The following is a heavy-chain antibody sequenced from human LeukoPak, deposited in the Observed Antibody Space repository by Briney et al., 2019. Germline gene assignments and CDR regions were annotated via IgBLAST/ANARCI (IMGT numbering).Heavy chain of an antibody. CDR1: GFTLSGYS. CDR2: ITSSSNYI. D-gene: IGHD6-13*01. CDR3: ARDPAGASSSWYYFDN. Sequence: GGSLSLSCAASGFTLSGYSMTWVRQAPGKGVECVSFITSSSNYIYYADSVKGRFTISRDTAKNSLYLQMSSLRTEDTAMYYCARDPAGASSSWYYFDNWGQGTLVTVSS. V-gene: IGHV3-21*04. J-gene: IGHJ4*02.